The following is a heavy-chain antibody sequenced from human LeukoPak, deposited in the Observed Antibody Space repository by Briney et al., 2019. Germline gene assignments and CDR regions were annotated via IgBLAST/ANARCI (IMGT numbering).Heavy chain of an antibody. D-gene: IGHD3-10*01. V-gene: IGHV4-34*01. CDR3: ARGLPVRGVKLGRFDY. CDR1: GGSFSGDY. Sequence: SETLSLTCAVYGGSFSGDYWSWIRQPPGKGLEWIGEINHSGSTNYNPSLKSRVTISVDTSKNQFSLKLSSVTAADTAVYYCARGLPVRGVKLGRFDYWGQGTLVTVSS. J-gene: IGHJ4*02. CDR2: INHSGST.